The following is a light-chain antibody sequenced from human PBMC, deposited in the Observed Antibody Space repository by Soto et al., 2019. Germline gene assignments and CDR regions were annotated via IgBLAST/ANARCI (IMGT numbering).Light chain of an antibody. CDR2: DAS. CDR1: QSISSW. J-gene: IGKJ2*01. CDR3: QQYNSYRT. Sequence: DILMTQSPSTLSASVGDRVTITCRASQSISSWLAWYQQKPGKAPKLLIYDASSLESGVPSRFSGSGSGTEFTLTISSLQPDDFATYYCQQYNSYRTFGQGTKLEIK. V-gene: IGKV1-5*01.